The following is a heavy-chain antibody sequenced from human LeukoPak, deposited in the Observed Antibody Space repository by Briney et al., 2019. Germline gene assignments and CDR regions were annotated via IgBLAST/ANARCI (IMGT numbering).Heavy chain of an antibody. CDR2: IYYSGST. CDR3: AREQPPNWFDP. D-gene: IGHD5-18*01. V-gene: IGHV4-59*12. Sequence: SGTLSLTCTVSGGSISSYYWSWIRQPPGKGLEWIGYIYYSGSTNYNPSLKSRVTISVDTSKNQFSLKLSSVTAADTAVYYCAREQPPNWFDPWGQGTLVTVSS. CDR1: GGSISSYY. J-gene: IGHJ5*02.